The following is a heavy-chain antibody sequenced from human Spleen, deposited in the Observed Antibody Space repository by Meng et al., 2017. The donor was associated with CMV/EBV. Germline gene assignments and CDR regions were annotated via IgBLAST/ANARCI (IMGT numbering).Heavy chain of an antibody. D-gene: IGHD3-10*01. Sequence: GGSLRLSCAASGFTFSSYWMSWVRQAPGKGLEWVANIKQDGSEKYYVDSVKGRFTISRDNAKNSLYLEMNNLRAEDTAFYYCARKGITMVGVEDYWGQGTLVTVSS. CDR3: ARKGITMVGVEDY. CDR2: IKQDGSEK. V-gene: IGHV3-7*03. CDR1: GFTFSSYW. J-gene: IGHJ4*02.